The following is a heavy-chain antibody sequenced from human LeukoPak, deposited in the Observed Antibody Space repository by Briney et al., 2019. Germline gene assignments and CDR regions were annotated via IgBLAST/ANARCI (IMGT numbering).Heavy chain of an antibody. CDR2: IDHSGST. CDR1: GGSFSSYY. J-gene: IGHJ4*02. V-gene: IGHV4-34*01. D-gene: IGHD6-13*01. CDR3: ARNFPYSKLDY. Sequence: SETLSLTCAVSGGSFSSYYWSWIRQPPGKGLEWIGEIDHSGSTNYNPSLKSRVTISVDTSKSQFSPQLSSVTAADTAVYYCARNFPYSKLDYWGQGTLVTVSS.